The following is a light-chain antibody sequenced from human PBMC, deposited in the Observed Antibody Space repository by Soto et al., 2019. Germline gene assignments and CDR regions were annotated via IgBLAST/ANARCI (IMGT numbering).Light chain of an antibody. J-gene: IGLJ2*01. CDR2: SNS. V-gene: IGLV1-40*01. Sequence: QSVLTQPPSVSGAPGQRVTISCTGSSSNIGAGYDVHWYQQLPGTAPKLLIYSNSNRPSGVPDRFSGSKSGTSASLAITGVQAEDWGGYYCQSYDSSLSGVVFGGGTKLTVL. CDR1: SSNIGAGYD. CDR3: QSYDSSLSGVV.